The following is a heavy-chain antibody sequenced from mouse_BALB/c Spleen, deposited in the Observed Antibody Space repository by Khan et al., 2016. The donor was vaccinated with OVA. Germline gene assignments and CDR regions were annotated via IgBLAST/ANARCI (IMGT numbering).Heavy chain of an antibody. D-gene: IGHD3-2*02. CDR3: ARAGYGGFAF. J-gene: IGHJ3*01. V-gene: IGHV1-77*01. Sequence: QVQLKESGPELVKPGASVKMSCKASGYTFTDFLISWVKQRKGQGLEWIGEIYPGSGYTHYNEKFKGQATLTSDKSSNIAYMQLSNLASEDSAVYFCARAGYGGFAFWGQGTLVTVSA. CDR2: IYPGSGYT. CDR1: GYTFTDFL.